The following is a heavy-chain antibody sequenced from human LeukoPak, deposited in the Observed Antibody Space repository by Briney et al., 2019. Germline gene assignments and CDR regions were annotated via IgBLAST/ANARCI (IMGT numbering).Heavy chain of an antibody. J-gene: IGHJ3*02. V-gene: IGHV4-59*08. CDR1: GGSISSHY. CDR2: IYYSGST. CDR3: ARPRDSSSWNAFDI. D-gene: IGHD6-13*01. Sequence: SETLSLTCTVSGGSISSHYWSWIRQPPGKGLEWIGYIYYSGSTNYNPSLKSRVTISVDTSKNQFSLKLSSVTAADTAVYYCARPRDSSSWNAFDIWGQGTMVTVSS.